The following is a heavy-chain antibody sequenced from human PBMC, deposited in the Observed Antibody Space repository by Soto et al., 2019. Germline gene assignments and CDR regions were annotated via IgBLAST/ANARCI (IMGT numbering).Heavy chain of an antibody. V-gene: IGHV3-7*03. CDR3: ARLAYCGGDCYSFDY. Sequence: PGGSLRLSCAASGFTFSSYWMSWVRQAPGKGLEWVANIKQDGSEKYYVDPVKGRFTISRDNAKNSLYLQMNSLRAEDTAVYYCARLAYCGGDCYSFDYWGQGTLVTVSS. CDR1: GFTFSSYW. D-gene: IGHD2-21*02. CDR2: IKQDGSEK. J-gene: IGHJ4*02.